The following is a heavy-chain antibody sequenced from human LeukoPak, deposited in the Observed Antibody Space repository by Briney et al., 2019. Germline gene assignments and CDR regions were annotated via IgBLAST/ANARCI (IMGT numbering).Heavy chain of an antibody. CDR2: IYCSGST. D-gene: IGHD2-2*01. CDR3: ARVRAVVPAAYYFDY. CDR1: GGSISSYY. Sequence: SETLSLTCTVSGGSISSYYWSWIRQPPGKGLEWIGYIYCSGSTNYNPSLKSRVTISVDTSKNQFSLKLSSVTAADTAVYYCARVRAVVPAAYYFDYWGQGTLVTVSS. V-gene: IGHV4-59*08. J-gene: IGHJ4*02.